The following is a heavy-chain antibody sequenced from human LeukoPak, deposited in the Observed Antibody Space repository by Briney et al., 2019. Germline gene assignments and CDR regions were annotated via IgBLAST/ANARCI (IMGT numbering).Heavy chain of an antibody. Sequence: PSETLSLTCTVSGGSISSYYWSWIRQPAGKGLEWIGRIYTSGSTNYNPSLKSRVTMSVDTSMNQFSLKLSSVTAADTAVYYCARGYSSGWFSPPFDYWGQGTLVTVSS. D-gene: IGHD6-19*01. CDR3: ARGYSSGWFSPPFDY. CDR2: IYTSGST. J-gene: IGHJ4*02. V-gene: IGHV4-4*07. CDR1: GGSISSYY.